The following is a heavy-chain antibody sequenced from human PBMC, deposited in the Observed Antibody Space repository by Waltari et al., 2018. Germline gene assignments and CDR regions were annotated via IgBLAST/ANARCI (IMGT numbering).Heavy chain of an antibody. V-gene: IGHV1-18*01. Sequence: QVQLVQSGAEVKKPGASVKVSCKASGYTFSDYGISWVRKDPGQGIEWMGWSSGKNGPTNQEKKFQDRLIMTEDTSATTVYMELTYLTSDDTAVYYCARERHRLMEEGYLMALDPWGQGTLVTVSS. CDR1: GYTFSDYG. CDR3: ARERHRLMEEGYLMALDP. J-gene: IGHJ5*02. CDR2: SSGKNGPT. D-gene: IGHD2-21*01.